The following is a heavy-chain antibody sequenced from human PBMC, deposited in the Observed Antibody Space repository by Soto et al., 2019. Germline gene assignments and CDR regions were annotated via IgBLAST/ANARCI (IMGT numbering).Heavy chain of an antibody. J-gene: IGHJ6*02. D-gene: IGHD3-10*01. CDR2: RSYDGSKE. CDR3: ARELFYGSGSHSSYYYYYGMDV. CDR1: GFSFSSYG. Sequence: QVQLVESGGGVVQSGRSLRLSCAASGFSFSSYGIHWVRQAPGEGLEWVAVRSYDGSKEFYAESVKGRFTISRDNSKKTLYLEMNSLRVGDSAVYYCARELFYGSGSHSSYYYYYGMDVWGQGTTVTVSS. V-gene: IGHV3-30-3*01.